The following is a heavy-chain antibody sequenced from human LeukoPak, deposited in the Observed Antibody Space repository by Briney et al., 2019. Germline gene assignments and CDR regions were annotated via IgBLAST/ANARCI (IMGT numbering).Heavy chain of an antibody. V-gene: IGHV4-59*08. D-gene: IGHD6-13*01. CDR1: GGSISSYY. CDR3: ARAPNTWYEGYFDY. Sequence: PSETLSLTCIVSGGSISSYYWSWIRQPPGKGLEWIGYIFYSGSATYNPSLKSRVTISVDTSKNQFSLKLSSLTAADTAVYYCARAPNTWYEGYFDYWGQGILVTVSS. J-gene: IGHJ4*02. CDR2: IFYSGSA.